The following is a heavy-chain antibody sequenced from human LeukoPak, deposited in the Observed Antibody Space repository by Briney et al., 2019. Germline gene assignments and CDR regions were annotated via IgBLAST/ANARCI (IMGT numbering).Heavy chain of an antibody. D-gene: IGHD5-24*01. CDR3: ATRWGDGYEDY. Sequence: SETLSLTCAVYGGAFSGYYWSWIRHPPGKGLEWIGEINHSGSTNYNPSLKSRVTISVDTSKNQFSLKLSSVTAVDTAVYYCATRWGDGYEDYWGQGTLVTVSS. CDR1: GGAFSGYY. J-gene: IGHJ4*02. CDR2: INHSGST. V-gene: IGHV4-34*01.